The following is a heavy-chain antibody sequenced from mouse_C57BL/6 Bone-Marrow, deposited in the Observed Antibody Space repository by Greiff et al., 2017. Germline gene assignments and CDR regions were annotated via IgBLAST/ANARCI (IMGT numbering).Heavy chain of an antibody. CDR2: IHPSDSDT. Sequence: QVQLQQPGAELVKPGASVKVSCKASGYTFTSYWMHWVKQRPGQGLEWIGRIHPSDSDTNYNQKFKGKATLTVDKSSSTAYMQLSSLTSEDSAVYYCAMAYYSNYVAWFAYWGQGTLVTVSA. J-gene: IGHJ3*01. CDR3: AMAYYSNYVAWFAY. CDR1: GYTFTSYW. D-gene: IGHD2-5*01. V-gene: IGHV1-74*01.